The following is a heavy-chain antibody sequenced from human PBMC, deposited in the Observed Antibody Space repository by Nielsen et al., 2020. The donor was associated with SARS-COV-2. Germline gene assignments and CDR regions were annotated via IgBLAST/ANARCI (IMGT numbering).Heavy chain of an antibody. J-gene: IGHJ4*02. CDR3: ARRALGYCSGGSCYSAFDY. Sequence: GSLRLSCTVSGGSNSSSSYYWGWIRQPPGKGLEWIGSIYYSGSTYYNPSLKSRVTISVDTSKNQFSLKLSSVTAADTAVYYCARRALGYCSGGSCYSAFDYWGQGTLVTVSS. CDR2: IYYSGST. CDR1: GGSNSSSSYY. D-gene: IGHD2-15*01. V-gene: IGHV4-39*01.